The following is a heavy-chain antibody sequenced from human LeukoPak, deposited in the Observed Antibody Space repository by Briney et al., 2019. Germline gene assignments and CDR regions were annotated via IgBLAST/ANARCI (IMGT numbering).Heavy chain of an antibody. CDR1: EYTFTSYA. J-gene: IGHJ4*02. D-gene: IGHD3-10*01. Sequence: ASVKVSCKASEYTFTSYAISWVRQAPGQGLEWMGWISGYNGDTNYAQKFQGRVTMTTDTSTSTAYMELMSLRSDDTAVYYCARGGLYGSGRTYFDYWGQGTLVTVSS. V-gene: IGHV1-18*01. CDR3: ARGGLYGSGRTYFDY. CDR2: ISGYNGDT.